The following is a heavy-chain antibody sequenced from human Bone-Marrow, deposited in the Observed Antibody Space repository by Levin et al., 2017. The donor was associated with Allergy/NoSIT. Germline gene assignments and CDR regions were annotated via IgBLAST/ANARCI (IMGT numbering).Heavy chain of an antibody. V-gene: IGHV3-30-3*01. D-gene: IGHD4-11*01. J-gene: IGHJ6*02. Sequence: PGGSLRLSCAASGFTFSSYAMHWVRQAPGKGLEWVALISYLGSNKYYADSVKGRFTISRDDSKNTLYLQMNSLRVEDTAVYYCARDSTLYSNSHGYGMDVWGQGTTVTVSS. CDR3: ARDSTLYSNSHGYGMDV. CDR2: ISYLGSNK. CDR1: GFTFSSYA.